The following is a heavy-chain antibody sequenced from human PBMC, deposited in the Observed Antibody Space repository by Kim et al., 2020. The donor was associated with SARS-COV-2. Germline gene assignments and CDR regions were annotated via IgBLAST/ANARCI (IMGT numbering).Heavy chain of an antibody. V-gene: IGHV4-38-2*02. CDR3: ARDATNYYDSGGYGDFGPDY. CDR1: GYSISSGYY. D-gene: IGHD3-22*01. CDR2: IYHSGST. J-gene: IGHJ4*02. Sequence: SETLSLTCTVSGYSISSGYYWGWIRQPPGKGLEWIGSIYHSGSTYYNPSLKSRVTISVDTSKNQFSLKLSSVTAADTAVYYCARDATNYYDSGGYGDFGPDYWGQVTLVTVSS.